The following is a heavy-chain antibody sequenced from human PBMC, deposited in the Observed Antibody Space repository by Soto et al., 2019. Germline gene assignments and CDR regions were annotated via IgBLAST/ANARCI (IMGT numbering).Heavy chain of an antibody. V-gene: IGHV1-2*04. CDR3: ARDRQLVDAGYGMDV. CDR1: GYTFTGYY. Sequence: ASLKVSCKASGYTFTGYYMHWVRQATGQGLEWMGWINPNSGGTNYAQKFQGWVTMTRDTSISTAYMELSRLRSDDTAAYYCARDRQLVDAGYGMDVWGQGTTVTVSS. J-gene: IGHJ6*02. CDR2: INPNSGGT. D-gene: IGHD6-6*01.